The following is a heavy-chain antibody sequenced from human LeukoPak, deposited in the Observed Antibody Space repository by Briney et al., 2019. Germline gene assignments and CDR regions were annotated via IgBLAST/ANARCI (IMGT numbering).Heavy chain of an antibody. J-gene: IGHJ6*03. CDR1: GYTFSGYF. CDR2: INAGSGDT. D-gene: IGHD2-15*01. V-gene: IGHV1-2*06. CDR3: ARDVVVVVGASRSNFYFYMDV. Sequence: ASVKVSCKTSGYTFSGYFVHWVRQAPGQGLEWMGRINAGSGDTEFAQKFQGRITMTRDTSITTAYMELSSLRSDDTAIYYCARDVVVVVGASRSNFYFYMDVWGKGTTVTVSS.